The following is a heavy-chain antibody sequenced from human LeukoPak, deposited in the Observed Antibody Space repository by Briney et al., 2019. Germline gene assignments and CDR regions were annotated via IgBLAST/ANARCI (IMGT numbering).Heavy chain of an antibody. CDR1: GGSISNSSYY. Sequence: PSETLSLTCTVSGGSISNSSYYWGWIRQPPGKGLEWIGSIHYSGSTYYNPSLKSRVTISVDTSKNQFSLKLSSVTAADTAVYYCARLTYGSGSYYSGNWFDPWGQGTLVTVSS. D-gene: IGHD3-10*01. V-gene: IGHV4-39*01. J-gene: IGHJ5*02. CDR3: ARLTYGSGSYYSGNWFDP. CDR2: IHYSGST.